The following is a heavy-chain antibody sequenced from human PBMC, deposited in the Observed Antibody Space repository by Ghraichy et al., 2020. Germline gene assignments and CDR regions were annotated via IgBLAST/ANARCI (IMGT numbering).Heavy chain of an antibody. CDR2: ISSSSSYI. CDR1: GFTFSSYS. Sequence: GGSLRLSCAASGFTFSSYSMNWVRQAPGKGLEWVSSISSSSSYIYYADSVKGRFTISRDNAKNSLYLQMNSLRAEDTAVYYCARFRVVAATVYDAFDIWGQGTMVTVSS. J-gene: IGHJ3*02. V-gene: IGHV3-21*01. D-gene: IGHD2-15*01. CDR3: ARFRVVAATVYDAFDI.